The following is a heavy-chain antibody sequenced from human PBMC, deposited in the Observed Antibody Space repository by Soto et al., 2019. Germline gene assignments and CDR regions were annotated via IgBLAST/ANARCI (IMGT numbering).Heavy chain of an antibody. V-gene: IGHV3-21*01. CDR2: ISSSGTNI. J-gene: IGHJ4*02. CDR1: GFIFHSFT. D-gene: IGHD2-21*02. Sequence: GGSLRLSCAASGFIFHSFTMNWVRQAPGKGLEWVSSISSSGTNIYYADSVKGRFTVPRDNAKNSLYLQMNSLRAEDRAVYYCARGLHCGGDCYSAPYYFDHWGQGTLVTVSS. CDR3: ARGLHCGGDCYSAPYYFDH.